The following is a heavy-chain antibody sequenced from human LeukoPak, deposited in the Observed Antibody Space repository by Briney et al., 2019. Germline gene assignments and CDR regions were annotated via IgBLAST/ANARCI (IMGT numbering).Heavy chain of an antibody. CDR3: ARVRVVALGRALDI. V-gene: IGHV3-33*08. J-gene: IGHJ3*02. D-gene: IGHD2-15*01. CDR1: GFTFSIYG. CDR2: ISYDGSNK. Sequence: GGSLRLSCAPSGFTFSIYGMHWVRQAPGKGLEWVSVISYDGSNKYYADSVKGRFTISRDNSKNTLYLQMNSLRAEDTAVCICARVRVVALGRALDIWGEETIGTVS.